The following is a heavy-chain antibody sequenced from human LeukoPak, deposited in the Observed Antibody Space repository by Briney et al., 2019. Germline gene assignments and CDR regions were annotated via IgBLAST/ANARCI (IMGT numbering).Heavy chain of an antibody. CDR3: ARDQEYNSGSYLFDY. D-gene: IGHD1-26*01. V-gene: IGHV1-69*13. J-gene: IGHJ4*02. CDR1: GCTFSSYA. Sequence: SVKVSCKASGCTFSSYAISWVRQAPGQGLEWMGGIIPIFGTANYAQKFQGRVTITADQSTSTAYMELSSLRSEDTAVYYCARDQEYNSGSYLFDYWGQGTLVTVSS. CDR2: IIPIFGTA.